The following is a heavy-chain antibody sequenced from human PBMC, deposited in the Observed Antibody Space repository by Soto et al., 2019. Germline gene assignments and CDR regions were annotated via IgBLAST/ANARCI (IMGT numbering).Heavy chain of an antibody. CDR2: LNPRNGQT. CDR3: ARETDTSMVDY. V-gene: IGHV1-8*01. J-gene: IGHJ4*02. CDR1: GYNFSAYY. Sequence: QVQLVQSGAEVKKPGASVKVSCQTSGYNFSAYYFNWVRQAAGQGPEWMGWLNPRNGQTGYVQKFRGRVNMTRDTSIATVYLELSRLTYEDTAIYCCARETDTSMVDYWGQGTLVTVSS. D-gene: IGHD5-18*01.